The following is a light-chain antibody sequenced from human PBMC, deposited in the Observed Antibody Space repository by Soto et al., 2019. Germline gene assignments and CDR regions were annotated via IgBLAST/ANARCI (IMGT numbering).Light chain of an antibody. CDR1: SSSIGAGYD. V-gene: IGLV1-40*01. CDR3: QSYDSSLSSVV. J-gene: IGLJ2*01. Sequence: QLVLTQPPSVSGAPGQRVSISCTGSSSSIGAGYDVHWYQQLPGTAPKLLIFGDSNRPSGVPDRFSGSKSGTSASLAITGRQAEDEADYYCQSYDSSLSSVVFGGGTKVTVL. CDR2: GDS.